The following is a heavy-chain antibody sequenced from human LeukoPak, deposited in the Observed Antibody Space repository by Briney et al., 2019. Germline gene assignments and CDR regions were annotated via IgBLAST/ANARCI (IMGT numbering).Heavy chain of an antibody. CDR1: GDSISSGNYY. CDR3: ARDSRYFDY. CDR2: IYTSGST. V-gene: IGHV4-61*02. J-gene: IGHJ4*02. Sequence: PSQTLSLTCTVSGDSISSGNYYWTWIRQPAGKGLEWIGRIYTSGSTNYNPSLKSRVTMSVDTSKNQFSLKLSSVTAADTAVYYCARDSRYFDYWGQGTLVTVSS.